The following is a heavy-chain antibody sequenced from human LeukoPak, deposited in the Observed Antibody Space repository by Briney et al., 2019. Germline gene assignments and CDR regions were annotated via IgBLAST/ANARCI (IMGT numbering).Heavy chain of an antibody. CDR2: ISAYNGNT. Sequence: ASVKVSCKVSGYTFTSYGISWVRQAPGQGLEWMGWISAYNGNTNYAQKLQGRVTMTTDTSTSTAYMELRSLRSDDTAVYYCARHPIVLMVYAIPYFDYWGQGTLVTVSS. CDR3: ARHPIVLMVYAIPYFDY. D-gene: IGHD2-8*01. V-gene: IGHV1-18*01. J-gene: IGHJ4*02. CDR1: GYTFTSYG.